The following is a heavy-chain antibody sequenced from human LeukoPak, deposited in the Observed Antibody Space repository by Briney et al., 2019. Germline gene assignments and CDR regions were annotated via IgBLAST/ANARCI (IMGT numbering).Heavy chain of an antibody. CDR2: ISGSGGST. D-gene: IGHD6-13*01. CDR1: GFTFSSYA. J-gene: IGHJ4*02. V-gene: IGHV3-23*01. Sequence: PGGSLRLSCAASGFTFSSYAMSWVRQAPGKGLEWVSAISGSGGSTYYADSVKGRFTISRDNSKNTLYLQMNSLRAEDTAVYYCAKDQGFLLTPGIAAAGSDYWGQGTLVTVSS. CDR3: AKDQGFLLTPGIAAAGSDY.